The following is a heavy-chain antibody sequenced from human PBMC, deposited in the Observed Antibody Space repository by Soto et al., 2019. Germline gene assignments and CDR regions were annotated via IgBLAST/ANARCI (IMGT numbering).Heavy chain of an antibody. CDR2: IIPIFGTA. D-gene: IGHD5-12*01. Sequence: QVQLVQSGAEVKKPGSSVKVSCKASGGTFSSYAISWVRQAPGQGLEWMGGIIPIFGTANYAQKFQGRVTITAEESTSTAYMELSILRSEDTAVYYFAVVATIPYYLDYWGQGTLVTVSS. CDR3: AVVATIPYYLDY. J-gene: IGHJ4*02. CDR1: GGTFSSYA. V-gene: IGHV1-69*01.